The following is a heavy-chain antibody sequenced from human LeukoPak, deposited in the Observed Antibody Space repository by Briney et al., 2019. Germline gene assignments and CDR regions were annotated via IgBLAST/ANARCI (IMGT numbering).Heavy chain of an antibody. CDR3: ARGAFDL. Sequence: SETLSLTCTVSGGSISSSNSYWGWIRQPPGQGLEWIGTVFYSGSPYYNPSLKRRVTISMDTSKNQFSLNLTSVTAADTAVYYCARGAFDLWGRGTLVTVSS. J-gene: IGHJ2*01. V-gene: IGHV4-39*07. CDR2: VFYSGSP. CDR1: GGSISSSNSY.